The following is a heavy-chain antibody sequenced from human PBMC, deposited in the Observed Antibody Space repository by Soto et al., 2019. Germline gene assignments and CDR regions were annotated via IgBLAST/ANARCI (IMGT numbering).Heavy chain of an antibody. CDR2: ISWNSGSI. CDR3: AKGGVELELLFDY. J-gene: IGHJ4*02. V-gene: IGHV3-9*01. CDR1: GFTFDDYA. Sequence: EVQLVESGGGLVQPGRSLRLSCAASGFTFDDYAMHWVRQAPGKGLEWVSGISWNSGSIGYADSVKGRFTISRDNAKNSLYLQMNSLRAEDAALYYCAKGGVELELLFDYWGQGTLVTVSS. D-gene: IGHD1-7*01.